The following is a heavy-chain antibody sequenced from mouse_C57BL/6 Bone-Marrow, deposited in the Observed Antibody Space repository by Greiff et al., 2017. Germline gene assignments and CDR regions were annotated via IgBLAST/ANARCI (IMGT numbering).Heavy chain of an antibody. CDR1: GYAFSSSW. CDR2: IYPGDGDT. J-gene: IGHJ3*01. CDR3: ARSNYSNYGFAY. D-gene: IGHD2-5*01. V-gene: IGHV1-82*01. Sequence: VQLQQSGPELVKPGASVKISCKASGYAFSSSWMNWVKQRPGKGLEWIGRIYPGDGDTNYNGKFKGKATLTADKSSSTAYMQRSSLTSEDSAVYFWARSNYSNYGFAYGGKGTLVTV.